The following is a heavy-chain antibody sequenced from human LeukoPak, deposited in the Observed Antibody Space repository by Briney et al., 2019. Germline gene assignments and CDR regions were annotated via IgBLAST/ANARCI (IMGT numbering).Heavy chain of an antibody. CDR2: IDPKDGET. J-gene: IGHJ4*02. D-gene: IGHD3-3*02. Sequence: ASAKVSCKVSGYALTELSMHWVRQAPGKGFEWMGGIDPKDGETIYAQTFQGRVTMTDDTSTDTAYMELSGLTSEDTALYYCAGDVLVSGGSYYHGYWGQGTLVTVSS. V-gene: IGHV1-24*01. CDR1: GYALTELS. CDR3: AGDVLVSGGSYYHGY.